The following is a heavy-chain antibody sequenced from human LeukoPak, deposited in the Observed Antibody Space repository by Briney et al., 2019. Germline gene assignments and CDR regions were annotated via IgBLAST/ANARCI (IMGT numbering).Heavy chain of an antibody. Sequence: SQTLSLTCAISGDTFSSNSAAWNWIRQSPSRGLEWLGRTYYRSKWYNDYAVSVKSRITINPDTSKNQFSLQLNSVTPEDTAVCYCARDSTPGDYGRFDYWGQGTLVTVSS. CDR3: ARDSTPGDYGRFDY. CDR1: GDTFSSNSAA. J-gene: IGHJ4*02. D-gene: IGHD4-17*01. CDR2: TYYRSKWYN. V-gene: IGHV6-1*01.